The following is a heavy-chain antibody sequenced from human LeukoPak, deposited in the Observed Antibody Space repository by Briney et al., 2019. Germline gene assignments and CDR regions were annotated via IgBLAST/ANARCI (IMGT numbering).Heavy chain of an antibody. CDR3: AREVYYGSGSRKYYFDF. V-gene: IGHV3-30*01. Sequence: GRSLRLSCAASGFTFSSYAMHWVRQAPGKGLEWVTLISYDGSNQYYADSVKGRFTISRDNSKNTLYLQMNSLRAEDTAVYYCAREVYYGSGSRKYYFDFWGQGTLVTVSS. CDR1: GFTFSSYA. D-gene: IGHD3-10*01. J-gene: IGHJ4*02. CDR2: ISYDGSNQ.